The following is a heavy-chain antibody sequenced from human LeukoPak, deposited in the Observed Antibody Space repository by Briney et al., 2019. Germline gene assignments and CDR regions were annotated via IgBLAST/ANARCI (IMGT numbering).Heavy chain of an antibody. CDR3: ARPSGGTPFKRFDY. D-gene: IGHD1-14*01. CDR1: GYSISSGYY. Sequence: SETLSLTCTVSGYSISSGYYWGWIRQPPGKGLEWIGSIYHSGSTYYNPSLKGRVTISLDTSKNQFSLKLTSVTAADTAVYYCARPSGGTPFKRFDYWGEGTLVTVSS. V-gene: IGHV4-38-2*02. CDR2: IYHSGST. J-gene: IGHJ4*02.